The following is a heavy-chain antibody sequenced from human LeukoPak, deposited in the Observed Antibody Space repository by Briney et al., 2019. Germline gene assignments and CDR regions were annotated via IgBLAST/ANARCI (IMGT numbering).Heavy chain of an antibody. J-gene: IGHJ4*02. CDR1: GFTFSSYW. V-gene: IGHV3-7*01. CDR3: ARSGRDYGDRPFDF. Sequence: PGGSLRLSCAASGFTFSSYWMSWVRQAPGKGLEWVANIKQDGSEKYYVDSVKGQFTIARDNAKNSLYLQMNSLRAEDTAMYYCARSGRDYGDRPFDFWGQGTLVTVSS. CDR2: IKQDGSEK. D-gene: IGHD4-17*01.